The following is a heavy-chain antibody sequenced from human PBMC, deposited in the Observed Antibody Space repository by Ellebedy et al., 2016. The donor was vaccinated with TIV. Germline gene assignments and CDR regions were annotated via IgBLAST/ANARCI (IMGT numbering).Heavy chain of an antibody. CDR3: AGLVVPAAVDY. CDR1: GGSISSYY. V-gene: IGHV4-59*04. CDR2: INHSGST. J-gene: IGHJ4*02. D-gene: IGHD2-2*01. Sequence: SETLSLTCTVSGGSISSYYWSWIRQPPGKGLEWIGSINHSGSTYYNPSLKSRVTISVDTSKNQFSLKLSSVTAADTAVYYCAGLVVPAAVDYWGQGTLVTVSS.